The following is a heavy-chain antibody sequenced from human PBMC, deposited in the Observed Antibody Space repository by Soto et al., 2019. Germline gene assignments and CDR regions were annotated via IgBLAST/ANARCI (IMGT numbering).Heavy chain of an antibody. CDR3: ARDGDGRMTTTHYVHSSRDV. CDR2: VFYTGRA. J-gene: IGHJ6*02. Sequence: SVTLSLTCTVSGGSLGSYYWRWIRQPPGKGLEWIDYVFYTGRANYNASPKSRVSISLDTSNYEFSLKLSSVTAADTAVYYCARDGDGRMTTTHYVHSSRDVWDPGTAVTVS. CDR1: GGSLGSYY. V-gene: IGHV4-59*01. D-gene: IGHD3-16*01.